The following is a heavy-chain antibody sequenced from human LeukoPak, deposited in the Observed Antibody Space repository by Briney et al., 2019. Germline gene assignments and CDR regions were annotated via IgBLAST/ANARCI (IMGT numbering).Heavy chain of an antibody. V-gene: IGHV4-59*08. Sequence: SETLSLTCTVSGGSISSYYWSWIRQPPGKGLEWIGYIYYSGSTNYNPSLKSRVTISVDTSKNHFSLKLSSVTAADTAVYYCARRIGYCSGGSCYNWFDPWGQGTLVTVSS. CDR1: GGSISSYY. CDR2: IYYSGST. CDR3: ARRIGYCSGGSCYNWFDP. J-gene: IGHJ5*02. D-gene: IGHD2-15*01.